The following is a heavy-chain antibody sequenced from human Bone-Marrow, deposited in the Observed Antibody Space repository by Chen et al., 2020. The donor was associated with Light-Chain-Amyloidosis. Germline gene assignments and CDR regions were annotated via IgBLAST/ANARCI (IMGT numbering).Heavy chain of an antibody. Sequence: QVQLQQWGAGLLKPSETLSLTCAVYGGSFSGYYWSWIRQPPGKGLEWIGEINHSGSTNYNPSLKGRVTISVDTSTNLFSLRLSSVTAADTAVYYCARGLFRIAARFDYWGQGTLVTVSS. D-gene: IGHD6-6*01. CDR1: GGSFSGYY. J-gene: IGHJ4*02. CDR3: ARGLFRIAARFDY. V-gene: IGHV4-34*01. CDR2: INHSGST.